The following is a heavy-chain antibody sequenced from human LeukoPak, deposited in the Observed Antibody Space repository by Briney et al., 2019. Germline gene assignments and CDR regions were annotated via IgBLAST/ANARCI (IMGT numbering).Heavy chain of an antibody. Sequence: GGSLRLSCAASGFTFSSYSMNWVRQAPGKGLEWVSSISSSSSYIYYADSVKGRFTISRDNAKNSLYLQMNSLRAEDTALYYCARYPNYDSSGYIIRDDAFDIWGQGTMVTVSS. CDR1: GFTFSSYS. CDR3: ARYPNYDSSGYIIRDDAFDI. D-gene: IGHD3-22*01. V-gene: IGHV3-21*04. CDR2: ISSSSSYI. J-gene: IGHJ3*02.